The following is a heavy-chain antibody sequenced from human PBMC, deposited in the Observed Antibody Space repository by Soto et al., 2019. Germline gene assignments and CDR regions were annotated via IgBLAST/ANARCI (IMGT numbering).Heavy chain of an antibody. CDR3: AREVGRKRLGHYYYYGMDV. CDR2: IYYSGSS. Sequence: QVQLQESGPGLVKPSQTLSLTCTVSGSSIRSGVYYWSWIRQQPGKVLEWIRYIYYSGSSYYSPSLKSRVTISVDTSKHQSSLKLSSVTAADTAVYYWAREVGRKRLGHYYYYGMDVWAQWTTVTVSS. CDR1: GSSIRSGVYY. V-gene: IGHV4-31*03. D-gene: IGHD6-19*01. J-gene: IGHJ6*02.